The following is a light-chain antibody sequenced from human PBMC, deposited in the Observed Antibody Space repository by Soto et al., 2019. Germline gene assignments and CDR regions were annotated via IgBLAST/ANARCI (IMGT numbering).Light chain of an antibody. V-gene: IGKV1-5*01. CDR1: QSISSW. J-gene: IGKJ1*01. CDR2: DAS. Sequence: DIQMTQSPSTLSATAGDRVTITCRASQSISSWLAWYQHKPGKAPKLLIYDASIFDSGVPSRFSGSGSGTELSLTISNLQPDDCATYYCQQYENYWTFGQGTRVEIK. CDR3: QQYENYWT.